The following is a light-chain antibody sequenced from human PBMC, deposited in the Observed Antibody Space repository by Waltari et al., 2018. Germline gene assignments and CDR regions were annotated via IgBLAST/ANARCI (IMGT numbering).Light chain of an antibody. Sequence: DVQMTQSPSSVSASVGDRVKITCRASQDISTWLAWYQQEPGKAPKLLIFTASTLQKGVPSRFSGSGSGTDFTLSISSLQPEDVATYYCLQSNSFPLTFGGGTKVEI. CDR3: LQSNSFPLT. V-gene: IGKV1-12*01. J-gene: IGKJ4*01. CDR2: TAS. CDR1: QDISTW.